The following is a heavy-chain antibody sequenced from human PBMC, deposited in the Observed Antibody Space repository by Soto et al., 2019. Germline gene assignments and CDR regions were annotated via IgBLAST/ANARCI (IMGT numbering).Heavy chain of an antibody. J-gene: IGHJ4*02. CDR1: GFTFSSYA. CDR2: ISSDGSNK. V-gene: IGHV3-30-3*01. CDR3: ARGPSSLTRFDY. Sequence: QVQLVESWGGVVQPGRSLRLSCAASGFTFSSYAMHWVRQAPGKGLEWVAVISSDGSNKYYADSVKGRSTISRDNSKNTLYLQMNSLRAEDTAVYYCARGPSSLTRFDYWGQGTLVTVSS. D-gene: IGHD2-2*01.